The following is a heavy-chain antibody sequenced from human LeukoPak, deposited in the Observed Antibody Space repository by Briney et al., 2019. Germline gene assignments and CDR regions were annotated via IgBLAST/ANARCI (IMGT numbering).Heavy chain of an antibody. D-gene: IGHD3-10*01. CDR1: GYSFTSYW. V-gene: IGHV5-51*01. J-gene: IGHJ4*02. CDR2: IYPGDSDS. CDR3: ARQDGFALFYFDY. Sequence: GESLKISCKGSGYSFTSYWIGWVRQMPGKGLEWMGIIYPGDSDSRYSPSFQGQVTFSADKSISTAYLQWNSLKASDTAMYYCARQDGFALFYFDYWGQGTLVTVSS.